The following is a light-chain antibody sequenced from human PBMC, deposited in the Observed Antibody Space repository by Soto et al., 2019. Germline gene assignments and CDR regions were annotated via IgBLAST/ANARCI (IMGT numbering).Light chain of an antibody. CDR1: QSVSIY. J-gene: IGKJ1*01. CDR2: GAS. CDR3: QQYINWPPWT. V-gene: IGKV3-15*01. Sequence: EIVMTQSPATLSVNTGERATLSCRASQSVSIYLAWYQQKPGQAPRLLIHGASTRATGVPARFSGSGSGTEFTLTISSLQSEDFAVYYCQQYINWPPWTFGQGTKVDI.